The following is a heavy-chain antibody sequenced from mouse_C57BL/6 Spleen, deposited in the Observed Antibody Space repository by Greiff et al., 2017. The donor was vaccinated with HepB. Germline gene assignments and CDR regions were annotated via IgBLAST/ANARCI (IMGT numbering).Heavy chain of an antibody. V-gene: IGHV1-50*01. J-gene: IGHJ2*01. Sequence: QVQLQQPGAELVKPGASVKLSCKASGYTFTSYWMQWVKQRPGQGLEWIGEIDPSDSYTNYNQKFKGKATLTVDTSSSTAYMQLSSLTSEDSAVYYCAFYDGYYVKEFDYWGQGTTLTVSS. CDR2: IDPSDSYT. CDR1: GYTFTSYW. D-gene: IGHD2-3*01. CDR3: AFYDGYYVKEFDY.